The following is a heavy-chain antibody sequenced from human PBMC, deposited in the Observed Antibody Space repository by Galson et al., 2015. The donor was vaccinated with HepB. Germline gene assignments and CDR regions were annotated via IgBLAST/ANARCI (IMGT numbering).Heavy chain of an antibody. CDR1: GYTFTSYA. Sequence: SVKVSCKASGYTFTSYAMHWVRQAPGQRLEWMGWINAGNGNTKYSQKFQGRVTITRDTSASTAYMELSSLRSEDTAVYYCARGWLRRMPDVGDYWGQGTLVTVSS. V-gene: IGHV1-3*01. J-gene: IGHJ4*02. CDR3: ARGWLRRMPDVGDY. CDR2: INAGNGNT. D-gene: IGHD5-12*01.